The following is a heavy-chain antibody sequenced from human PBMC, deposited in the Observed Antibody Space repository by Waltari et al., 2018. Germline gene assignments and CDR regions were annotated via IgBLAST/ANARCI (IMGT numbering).Heavy chain of an antibody. CDR3: ARAREHSSDFWNGYSYYFDQ. V-gene: IGHV3-11*01. J-gene: IGHJ4*02. CDR2: MDSGVSAI. D-gene: IGHD3-3*01. CDR1: GFRFSDYY. Sequence: QVQLVESGGGLVKPGGSLRLSCTASGFRFSDYYMSWIRQAPGKGLEWISSMDSGVSAIHYADSVEGRFTISRDNAKNSLYLQMISLRADDTAVYYCARAREHSSDFWNGYSYYFDQWGQGTLVTVSS.